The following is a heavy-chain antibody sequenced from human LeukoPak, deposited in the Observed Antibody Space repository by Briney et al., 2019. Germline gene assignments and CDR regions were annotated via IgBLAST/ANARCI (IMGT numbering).Heavy chain of an antibody. Sequence: SETLSLTCAVYGGSFGGYHWSWIRQPPGKGLEWIGEINDSGSTNYIPSLKSRVTISVDRSKKQFSLKLSSVTAADTAVYYCARHVGFITMVRGVINNNWFDPWGQGTLVTVSS. J-gene: IGHJ5*02. V-gene: IGHV4-34*01. CDR2: INDSGST. CDR1: GGSFGGYH. D-gene: IGHD3-10*01. CDR3: ARHVGFITMVRGVINNNWFDP.